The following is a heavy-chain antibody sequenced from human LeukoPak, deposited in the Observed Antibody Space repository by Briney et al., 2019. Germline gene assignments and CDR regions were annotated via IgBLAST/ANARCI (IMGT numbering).Heavy chain of an antibody. Sequence: PGGSLRLSCAASGFTFSSYAMSWVRQAPGKGLEWVSSISSSSSYIYYADSVKGRFTISRDNAKNSLYLQMNSLRAEDTAVYYCARAVQYDAFDIWGQGTMVTVSS. CDR3: ARAVQYDAFDI. V-gene: IGHV3-21*01. D-gene: IGHD4-11*01. CDR2: ISSSSSYI. J-gene: IGHJ3*02. CDR1: GFTFSSYA.